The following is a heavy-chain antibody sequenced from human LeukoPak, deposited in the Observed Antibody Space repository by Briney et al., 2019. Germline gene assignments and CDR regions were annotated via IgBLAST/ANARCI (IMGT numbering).Heavy chain of an antibody. CDR2: ISGSGDST. Sequence: PGGSLRLSCAASGFTFSSNSMTWVRQTPGKGLEWVSGISGSGDSTFYADSVKGRFTISRDNAKNSLYLQMNSLRAEDTAVYFCARLPFSGYAYFDYWGQGTLVTVSS. V-gene: IGHV3-23*01. CDR3: ARLPFSGYAYFDY. CDR1: GFTFSSNS. D-gene: IGHD5-12*01. J-gene: IGHJ4*02.